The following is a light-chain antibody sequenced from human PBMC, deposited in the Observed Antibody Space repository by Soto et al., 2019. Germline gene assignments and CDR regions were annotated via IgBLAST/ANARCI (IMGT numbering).Light chain of an antibody. V-gene: IGKV3-20*01. Sequence: EIVLTQSSGTLSLSPGERATLSCRASQSVTSNYLAWYQQKSGQAPRLLIYRASTRATGIPDRFSGSGSGTDFSVIISSLEPEDSAVYYCQQYAASPLTFGGGTKLEI. CDR2: RAS. CDR3: QQYAASPLT. J-gene: IGKJ4*01. CDR1: QSVTSNY.